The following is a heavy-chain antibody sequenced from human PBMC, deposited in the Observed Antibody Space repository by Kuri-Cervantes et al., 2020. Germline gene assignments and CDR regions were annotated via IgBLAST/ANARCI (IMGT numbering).Heavy chain of an antibody. Sequence: GGSLRLSCAASGFTFSRYTIHWVRQAPGKGLEWVSVISYGGSTKYYADSVKGRFTISRDNSKNTLYLQMNSLRTEDTAVYYCAKGYLREPIDDWGQGTLVTVSS. V-gene: IGHV3-30*04. D-gene: IGHD1-1*01. CDR1: GFTFSRYT. CDR2: ISYGGSTK. J-gene: IGHJ4*02. CDR3: AKGYLREPIDD.